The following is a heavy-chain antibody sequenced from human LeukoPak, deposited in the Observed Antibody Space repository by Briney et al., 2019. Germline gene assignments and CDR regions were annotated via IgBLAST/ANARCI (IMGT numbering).Heavy chain of an antibody. V-gene: IGHV3-23*01. CDR1: GFSFSSYA. CDR2: SGSGATT. Sequence: PGGPLRLSCAASGFSFSSYAMSWVRQAPGKGLEWVSSSGSGATTYYVDSVKGRFTISRDNSQNTVYLQMNTLTDEDTAVYYCVKNLRLVISVAGTPRDAFDIWGQGTVVTVSS. D-gene: IGHD6-19*01. CDR3: VKNLRLVISVAGTPRDAFDI. J-gene: IGHJ3*02.